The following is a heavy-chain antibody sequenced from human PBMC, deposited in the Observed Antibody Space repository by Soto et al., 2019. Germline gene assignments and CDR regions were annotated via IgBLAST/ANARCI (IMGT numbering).Heavy chain of an antibody. J-gene: IGHJ4*02. Sequence: VQLLASGGGLVQPGGSLRLSCVVSGFTFTIYGVTWVRQAPGKGLVWVCGFSGGSGATHYRDSVKGRFTISRDDSRSTVYLQMNSLGVDDTAVYYCVKWNGYGDYWGQGTLVSVSS. V-gene: IGHV3-23*01. D-gene: IGHD1-1*01. CDR2: FSGGSGAT. CDR1: GFTFTIYG. CDR3: VKWNGYGDY.